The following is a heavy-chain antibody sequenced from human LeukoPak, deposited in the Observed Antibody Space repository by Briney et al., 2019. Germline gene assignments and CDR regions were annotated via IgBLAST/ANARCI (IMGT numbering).Heavy chain of an antibody. J-gene: IGHJ5*02. V-gene: IGHV3-74*01. CDR2: VNSDGSST. Sequence: GGSLRLSCAASGFTFNNYWMHWVRQAPGKGLVWGSRVNSDGSSTSYADSVKGRFTISRDNAKNTVYLQMKSLRDDDTAVYYCARAQAVAGTGGFDPWGQGTLVTVSS. D-gene: IGHD6-19*01. CDR1: GFTFNNYW. CDR3: ARAQAVAGTGGFDP.